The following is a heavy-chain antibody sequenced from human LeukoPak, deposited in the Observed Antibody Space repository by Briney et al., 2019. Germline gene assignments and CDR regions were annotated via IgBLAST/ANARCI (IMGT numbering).Heavy chain of an antibody. CDR3: ARGGWSQDY. CDR1: GGSINNNY. CDR2: IYYNGNT. Sequence: SETLSLTCTVSGGSINNNYWSWFRQSPGKGLEWIGYIYYNGNTNYNTSLESRVTISVDMSKNQIHLRLSSVTAADTAVYYCARGGWSQDYWGQGTLVTVSS. V-gene: IGHV4-59*01. J-gene: IGHJ4*02. D-gene: IGHD6-19*01.